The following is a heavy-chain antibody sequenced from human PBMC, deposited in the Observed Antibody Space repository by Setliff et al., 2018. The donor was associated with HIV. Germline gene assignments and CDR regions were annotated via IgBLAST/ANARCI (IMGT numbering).Heavy chain of an antibody. Sequence: RASVKVSCKASGYTFKTYGMHWVRQAPGQSLEWMAWINVGKGNTKYSQNFQGRLTVTGDTSASTVDMELSSLTHEDTAVYYCARDFSGTYYGDIDYWGQGTLVTVSS. CDR2: INVGKGNT. CDR3: ARDFSGTYYGDIDY. D-gene: IGHD1-26*01. V-gene: IGHV1-3*01. J-gene: IGHJ4*02. CDR1: GYTFKTYG.